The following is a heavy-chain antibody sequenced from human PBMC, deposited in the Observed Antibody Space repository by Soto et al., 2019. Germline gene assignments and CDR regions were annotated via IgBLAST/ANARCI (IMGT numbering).Heavy chain of an antibody. CDR2: ISGSGGST. D-gene: IGHD2-15*01. Sequence: PGGSLRLSCAASGFTFSSYAMSWVRQAPGKGLEWVSAISGSGGSTYYADSVKGRFTISRDNSKNTLYLQMNSLRAEDTAVYYCAIDFDVVVVAATIGFDYWGQGTLVTVSS. V-gene: IGHV3-23*01. CDR1: GFTFSSYA. CDR3: AIDFDVVVVAATIGFDY. J-gene: IGHJ4*02.